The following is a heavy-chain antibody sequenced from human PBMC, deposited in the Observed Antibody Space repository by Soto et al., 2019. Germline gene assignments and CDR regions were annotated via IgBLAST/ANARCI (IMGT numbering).Heavy chain of an antibody. V-gene: IGHV4-39*01. CDR2: INYSGNT. CDR3: ADMAGYCSGTSCYGNYAMDV. D-gene: IGHD2-2*01. Sequence: QLQLQESGPGLVKPSETLSLTCTVSGGSISSSNYYWGWLRQPQGKGLEWIGSINYSGNTYYNPSLQSRVTISVDTSKNQCSLELSSVTAADTAVYYCADMAGYCSGTSCYGNYAMDVWGQGTTVTVSS. J-gene: IGHJ6*02. CDR1: GGSISSSNYY.